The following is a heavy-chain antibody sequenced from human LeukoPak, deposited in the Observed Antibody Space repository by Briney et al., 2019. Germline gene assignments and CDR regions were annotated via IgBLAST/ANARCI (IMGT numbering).Heavy chain of an antibody. CDR2: IYHSGST. CDR1: GYSISSGYY. V-gene: IGHV4-38-2*01. Sequence: SETLSLTCAVSGYSISSGYYWGWIRQPPGKGLEWIGSIYHSGSTYYNPSLKSRVTISVDTSKDQFSLKLSSVTAADTAVYYCARHLGHYYFGQGTLVTVSS. D-gene: IGHD3-3*02. CDR3: ARHLGHYY. J-gene: IGHJ4*02.